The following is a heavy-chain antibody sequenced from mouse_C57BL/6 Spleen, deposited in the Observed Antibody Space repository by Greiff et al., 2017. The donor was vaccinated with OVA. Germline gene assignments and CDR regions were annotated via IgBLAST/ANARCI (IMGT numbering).Heavy chain of an antibody. V-gene: IGHV5-17*01. Sequence: EVKVVESGGGLVKPGGSLKLSCAASGFTFSDYGMHWVRQAPEKGLEWVAYISSGSSTIYYADPVKGRFTLSRDNAKNTLFLQMTSLRSEDTAMYYCARPDGYYLYYYAMDYWGQGTSVTVSS. CDR1: GFTFSDYG. J-gene: IGHJ4*01. CDR2: ISSGSSTI. D-gene: IGHD2-3*01. CDR3: ARPDGYYLYYYAMDY.